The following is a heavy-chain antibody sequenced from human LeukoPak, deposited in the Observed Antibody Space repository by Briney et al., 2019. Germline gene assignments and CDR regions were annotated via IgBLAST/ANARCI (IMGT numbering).Heavy chain of an antibody. CDR2: INPNSGGT. CDR3: ARELSGSYSNDAFDI. J-gene: IGHJ3*02. CDR1: GYTFTGYY. D-gene: IGHD1-26*01. Sequence: ASVKVSCKASGYTFTGYYMHWVRQAPGQGLEWMGWINPNSGGTNYAQKFQGRVTMTRDTSTSTAYMELSRLRSDDTAVYYCARELSGSYSNDAFDIWGQGTMVTVSS. V-gene: IGHV1-2*02.